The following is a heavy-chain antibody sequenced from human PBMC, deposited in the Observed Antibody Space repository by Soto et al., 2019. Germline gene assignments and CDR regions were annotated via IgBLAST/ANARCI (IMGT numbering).Heavy chain of an antibody. Sequence: VQLLESGGGFVQPGGSLKLSCVASGFSFGNSPMSWVRQAPGRGLEWVSAITEAGGGIYYATSVKGRFVVSRDNSKNTLFLEMNGLRVEDTAVYYCVNQEVGATVYFDHWGQGTLVTVSS. J-gene: IGHJ4*02. D-gene: IGHD1-26*01. V-gene: IGHV3-23*01. CDR2: ITEAGGGI. CDR1: GFSFGNSP. CDR3: VNQEVGATVYFDH.